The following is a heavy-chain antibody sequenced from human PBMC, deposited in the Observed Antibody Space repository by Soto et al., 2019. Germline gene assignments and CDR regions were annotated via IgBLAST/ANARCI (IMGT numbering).Heavy chain of an antibody. Sequence: GGSLRLSCTASGFTFGDYAMSWFRQAPGKGLEWVGFIRSKAYGGTTEYAASVKGRFTISRDDSKSIAYLQMNSLKTEDTAVYYCTRSYCTNGVCYMGFDYWGQGTLVTVSS. CDR2: IRSKAYGGTT. D-gene: IGHD2-8*01. V-gene: IGHV3-49*03. CDR3: TRSYCTNGVCYMGFDY. CDR1: GFTFGDYA. J-gene: IGHJ4*02.